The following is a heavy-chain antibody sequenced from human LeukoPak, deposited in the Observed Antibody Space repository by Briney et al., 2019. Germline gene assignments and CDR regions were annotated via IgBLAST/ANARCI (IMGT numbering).Heavy chain of an antibody. CDR3: ARDSFALFGVVMVRGVILPNFDY. CDR1: GYTFSSYG. J-gene: IGHJ4*02. D-gene: IGHD3-10*01. CDR2: ISAYNGNT. V-gene: IGHV1-18*01. Sequence: ASVKVSCKASGYTFSSYGINWVRQAPGQGLEWMGWISAYNGNTNYAQKLQGRVTMTTDTSTSTAYMELRSLRSDDTAVYYCARDSFALFGVVMVRGVILPNFDYWGQGTLVTVSS.